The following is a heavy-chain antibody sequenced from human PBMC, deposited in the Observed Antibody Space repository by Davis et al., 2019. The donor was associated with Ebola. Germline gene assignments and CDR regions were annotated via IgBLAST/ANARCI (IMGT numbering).Heavy chain of an antibody. CDR1: GFTFSSYS. CDR3: ARDALGLLIFGYFDY. Sequence: GESLKISCAASGFTFSSYSMNWVRQAPGKGLKWVSYISSSSSTIYYADSVKGRFTISRDNAKNSLYLQMNSLRDEDTAVYYCARDALGLLIFGYFDYWGQGTLVTVSS. D-gene: IGHD3-3*01. J-gene: IGHJ4*02. V-gene: IGHV3-48*02. CDR2: ISSSSSTI.